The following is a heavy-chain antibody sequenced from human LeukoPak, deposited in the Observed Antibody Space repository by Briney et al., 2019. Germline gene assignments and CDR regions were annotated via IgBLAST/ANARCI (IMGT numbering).Heavy chain of an antibody. D-gene: IGHD3-10*01. Sequence: ASVKVSCKASGYTFTSYYMHWVRQAPGQGLEWMGIINPSGGSTSYAQKFQGRVTMTRDTSISTAYMELSRLRSDDTAVYYCARVQGGEGYWGQGTLVTVSS. V-gene: IGHV1-46*01. CDR3: ARVQGGEGY. CDR1: GYTFTSYY. CDR2: INPSGGST. J-gene: IGHJ4*02.